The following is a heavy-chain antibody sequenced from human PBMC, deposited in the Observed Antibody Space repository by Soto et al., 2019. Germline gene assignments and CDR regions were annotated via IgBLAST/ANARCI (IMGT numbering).Heavy chain of an antibody. CDR1: GGSVNSDYYY. CDR2: IYNTGRT. D-gene: IGHD6-6*01. Sequence: PADTLSLSCTVSGGSVNSDYYYCSLIREPPGNGLEWIGYIYNTGRTNYNPTLESRVTISLDTSRNQFSLKLSSVTAADTGVFYCAREYSNSPEAFDYWGQGALVTVSS. CDR3: AREYSNSPEAFDY. J-gene: IGHJ4*02. V-gene: IGHV4-61*01.